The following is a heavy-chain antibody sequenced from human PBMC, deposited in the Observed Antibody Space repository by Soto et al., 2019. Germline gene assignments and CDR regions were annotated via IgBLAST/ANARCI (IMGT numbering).Heavy chain of an antibody. J-gene: IGHJ4*02. CDR1: GFTFSTYT. V-gene: IGHV3-23*01. Sequence: SGGSLRLSCAASGFTFSTYTMSWVRRGPGKGLEWVSAISGSGASPSYADSVQGRFTISRDNPKRTLYLQMNNLRAEDTAVYYCAKARCSTTNCYVPDYWGQGTLVTVSS. D-gene: IGHD2-2*01. CDR2: ISGSGASP. CDR3: AKARCSTTNCYVPDY.